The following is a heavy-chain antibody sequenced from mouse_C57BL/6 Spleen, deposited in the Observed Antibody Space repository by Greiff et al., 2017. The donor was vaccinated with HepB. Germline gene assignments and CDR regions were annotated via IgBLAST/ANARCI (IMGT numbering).Heavy chain of an antibody. CDR1: GYTFTDYE. D-gene: IGHD2-1*01. V-gene: IGHV1-15*01. J-gene: IGHJ3*01. CDR2: IDPETGGT. CDR3: TRYYGNFSWFAY. Sequence: QVQLQQSGAELVRPGASVTLSCKASGYTFTDYEMHWVKQTPVHGLEWIGAIDPETGGTAYNQKFKGKAILTADKSSSTAYMELRSLTSEDSAVYYCTRYYGNFSWFAYWGQGTLVTVSA.